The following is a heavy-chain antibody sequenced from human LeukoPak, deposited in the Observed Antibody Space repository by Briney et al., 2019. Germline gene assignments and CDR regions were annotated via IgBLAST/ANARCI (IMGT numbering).Heavy chain of an antibody. J-gene: IGHJ3*02. D-gene: IGHD1-26*01. CDR2: ISTYNGHT. CDR1: GYTFTSYG. V-gene: IGHV1-18*01. CDR3: ARGGRWELPRPYAFDI. Sequence: ASVKVSCKASGYTFTSYGVSWLRQAPGQGLEWMGWISTYNGHTNYAQKLQGRVTMTTDTSTSTAYMELRNLRSDDTAVYYCARGGRWELPRPYAFDIWGQGTMVTVSS.